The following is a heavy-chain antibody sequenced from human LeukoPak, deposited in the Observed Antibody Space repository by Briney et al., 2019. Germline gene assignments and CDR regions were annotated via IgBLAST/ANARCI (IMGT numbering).Heavy chain of an antibody. CDR1: GFSFSTYG. V-gene: IGHV3-33*01. D-gene: IGHD3-10*01. CDR2: IRYDASKK. CDR3: ARDPPKASGSYFIGGPDY. J-gene: IGHJ4*02. Sequence: PGRSLRLSCAASGFSFSTYGFHWVRQAPGKGLEWVAMIRYDASKKYFADSVKGRFTISRDNSKNTLYLEMNSLRAEDTAVYYCARDPPKASGSYFIGGPDYWGQGTLVTVSS.